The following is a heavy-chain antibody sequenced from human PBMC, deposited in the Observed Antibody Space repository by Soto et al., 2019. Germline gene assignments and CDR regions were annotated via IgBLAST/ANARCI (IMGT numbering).Heavy chain of an antibody. J-gene: IGHJ6*02. Sequence: QVQLQESGPGLVKPSETLSLTCTVSGGSISSYYWSWIRQPPGKGLEWIGYIYYSGSTNYNPSLKSRGTIAVDTSKNLFSLKLSSVTAADTAVYYCASEGYSSGYYYYYGMDVWGQGTTVTVSS. D-gene: IGHD3-22*01. V-gene: IGHV4-59*01. CDR1: GGSISSYY. CDR2: IYYSGST. CDR3: ASEGYSSGYYYYYGMDV.